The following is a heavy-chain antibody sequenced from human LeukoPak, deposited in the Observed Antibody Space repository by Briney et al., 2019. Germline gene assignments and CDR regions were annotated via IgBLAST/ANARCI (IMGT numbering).Heavy chain of an antibody. CDR2: IYYSGST. CDR1: GGSISSSSYY. V-gene: IGHV4-39*07. Sequence: SETLSLTCTVAGGSISSSSYYWGWIRQPPGKGLEWIGSIYYSGSTYYNPSLKARVTISVDTSKRQFSLKLSSVTAADTAVYYCARGFSNWFDPWGQGTLVTVSS. J-gene: IGHJ5*02. D-gene: IGHD2/OR15-2a*01. CDR3: ARGFSNWFDP.